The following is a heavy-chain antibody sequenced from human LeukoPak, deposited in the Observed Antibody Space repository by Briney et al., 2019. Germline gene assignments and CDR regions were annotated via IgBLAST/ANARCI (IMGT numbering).Heavy chain of an antibody. D-gene: IGHD1-26*01. CDR2: ISAYNGNT. CDR3: ARDKLLPLDY. Sequence: GESLKISCKGSGYTFTSYGISWVRQAPGQGLEWMGWISAYNGNTNYAQKLQGRVTMTTDTSTSTAYMELRSLRSDDTAVYYCARDKLLPLDYWGQGTLVTVSS. J-gene: IGHJ4*02. CDR1: GYTFTSYG. V-gene: IGHV1-18*01.